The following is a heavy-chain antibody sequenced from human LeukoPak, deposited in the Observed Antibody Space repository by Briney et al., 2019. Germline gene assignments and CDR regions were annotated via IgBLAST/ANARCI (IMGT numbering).Heavy chain of an antibody. J-gene: IGHJ4*02. CDR3: AKAPVRGGVVVPAAMLGDY. Sequence: PGGSLRLSCAASGFTFSSYAMSWVRRAPGKGLEWVSAISGSGGSTYYADSVKGRFTISRDNSKSTLYLQMNSLRAEDTAVYYCAKAPVRGGVVVPAAMLGDYWGQGTLVTVSS. D-gene: IGHD2-2*01. V-gene: IGHV3-23*01. CDR2: ISGSGGST. CDR1: GFTFSSYA.